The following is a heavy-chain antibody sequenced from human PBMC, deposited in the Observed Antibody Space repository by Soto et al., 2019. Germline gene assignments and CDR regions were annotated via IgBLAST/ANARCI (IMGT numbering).Heavy chain of an antibody. CDR3: IRGNQGYYWSEMDV. D-gene: IGHD3-3*01. CDR2: ISSGGGAT. CDR1: GFPFNTYA. Sequence: EVQLLESGGGLVQPGGSLRLSCAASGFPFNTYAMSWVRQAPGKGPEWVSAISSGGGATFYTDSVKGRFTLSRDNSKNTLYLQMSSLRIEDTGVYFCIRGNQGYYWSEMDVWGKGTTVTDSS. J-gene: IGHJ6*04. V-gene: IGHV3-23*01.